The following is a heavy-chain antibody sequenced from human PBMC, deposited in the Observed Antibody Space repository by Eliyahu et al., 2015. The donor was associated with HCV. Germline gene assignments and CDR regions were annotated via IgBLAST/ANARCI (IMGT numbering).Heavy chain of an antibody. CDR1: WFSLSTNGMR. CDR2: IDWDDDR. J-gene: IGHJ4*02. Sequence: QVTLKESGPALVKPTQTLTLTCTFSWFSLSTNGMRVSWIRQPPGKALEWLARIDWDDDRFYSTSLKTRLTISKDTSKNQVALAMTNMDPVDTATYYCARMSGVNHFDYWGQGILVSVSS. CDR3: ARMSGVNHFDY. D-gene: IGHD6-25*01. V-gene: IGHV2-70*04.